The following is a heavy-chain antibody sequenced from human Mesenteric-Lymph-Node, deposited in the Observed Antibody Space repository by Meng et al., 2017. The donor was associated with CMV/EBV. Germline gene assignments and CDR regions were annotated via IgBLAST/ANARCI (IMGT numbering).Heavy chain of an antibody. CDR1: SYA. CDR2: MNPNSGNT. CDR3: ARGDYDFWSGYYSWYYYGMDV. J-gene: IGHJ6*02. V-gene: IGHV1-8*01. Sequence: SYAITWVRQATGQGLEWLGWMNPNSGNTGYAQKFQGRVTMTRNTSISTAYMELSSLRSEDTAVYYCARGDYDFWSGYYSWYYYGMDVWGQGTLVTVSS. D-gene: IGHD3-3*01.